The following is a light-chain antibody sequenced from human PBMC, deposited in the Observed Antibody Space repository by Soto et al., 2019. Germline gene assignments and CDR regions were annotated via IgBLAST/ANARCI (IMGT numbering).Light chain of an antibody. J-gene: IGLJ1*01. V-gene: IGLV2-8*01. CDR2: EIN. Sequence: QSVLTQPPSASGSPGRSVTISCTGTRSDIGGSNFISWYQQHPGEAPKLLIFEINKRPSGVPGRFSGSKSGNTASLTVSGLQAEDEADYYCGSYAGNTNFVFGNGTKVTVL. CDR1: RSDIGGSNF. CDR3: GSYAGNTNFV.